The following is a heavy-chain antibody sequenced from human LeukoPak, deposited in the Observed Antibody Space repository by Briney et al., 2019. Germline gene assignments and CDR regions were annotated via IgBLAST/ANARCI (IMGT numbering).Heavy chain of an antibody. V-gene: IGHV3-21*01. D-gene: IGHD2-15*01. CDR1: GFTFSSYS. CDR2: ISSSSSYI. J-gene: IGHJ4*02. CDR3: ARPRCCSGGSCLG. Sequence: GGSLRLSCAASGFTFSSYSMNWVRQAPGKGLEWVSSISSSSSYIYYADSVKGRFTISRDNAKNSLYLQMNSLRAEDTAVYYCARPRCCSGGSCLGWGQGTLVTVSS.